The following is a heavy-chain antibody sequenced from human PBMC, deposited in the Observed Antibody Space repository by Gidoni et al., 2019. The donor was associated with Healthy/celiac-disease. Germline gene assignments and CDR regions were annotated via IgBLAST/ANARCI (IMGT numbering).Heavy chain of an antibody. J-gene: IGHJ5*02. CDR1: GFTFSGSA. V-gene: IGHV3-73*01. D-gene: IGHD3-22*01. CDR3: TRPGIVEYH. Sequence: EVKLVESGGGLVQPGGSLKLSCAAYGFTFSGSAMHWVRQASGKGLEWVGRIRSKANSYATAYAASVKGRFTISRDDSKNTAYLQMNSLKTDDTAVYYCTRPGIVEYHWGQGTLVTVSS. CDR2: IRSKANSYAT.